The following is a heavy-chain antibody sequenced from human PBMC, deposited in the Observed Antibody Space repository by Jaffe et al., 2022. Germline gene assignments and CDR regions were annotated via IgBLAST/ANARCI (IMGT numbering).Heavy chain of an antibody. J-gene: IGHJ5*02. Sequence: QVQLVQSGAEVKKPGSSVKVSCKASGGTFSSYAISWVRQAPGQGLEWMGGIIPIFGTANYAQKFQGRVTITADESTSTAYMELSSLRSEDTAVYYCARETGYCSSTSCYKGWFDPWGQGTLVTVSS. D-gene: IGHD2-2*01. CDR1: GGTFSSYA. CDR2: IIPIFGTA. CDR3: ARETGYCSSTSCYKGWFDP. V-gene: IGHV1-69*01.